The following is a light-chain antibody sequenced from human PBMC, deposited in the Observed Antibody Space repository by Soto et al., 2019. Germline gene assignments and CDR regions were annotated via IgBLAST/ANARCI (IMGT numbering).Light chain of an antibody. V-gene: IGKV4-1*01. CDR3: QKYYSTPVT. J-gene: IGKJ2*01. Sequence: DIVMTQSPDSLAVSLGERATINCKSSQSVLYSTTNKKYLAWYQQKPGQPPKLLIYWASTRQSGVPDRFSGSGSGTDFTLTISDLQAEDVAVYYCQKYYSTPVTFGQGTKLEIK. CDR2: WAS. CDR1: QSVLYSTTNKKY.